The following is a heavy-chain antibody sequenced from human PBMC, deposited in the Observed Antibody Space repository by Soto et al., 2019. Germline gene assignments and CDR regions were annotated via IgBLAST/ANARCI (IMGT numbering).Heavy chain of an antibody. V-gene: IGHV3-30*18. D-gene: IGHD3-10*01. CDR2: ISYDGSNK. CDR1: GFAFSSYG. J-gene: IGHJ6*02. CDR3: AKGGGGSGSYLYYYYGMDV. Sequence: QVQLVESGGGVVQPGRSLRLSCAASGFAFSSYGMHWVRQAPGKGLEWVAVISYDGSNKYYADSVKGRFTISRDNSKNTLYLQMNSLRAEDTAVYYCAKGGGGSGSYLYYYYGMDVWGQGTTVTVSS.